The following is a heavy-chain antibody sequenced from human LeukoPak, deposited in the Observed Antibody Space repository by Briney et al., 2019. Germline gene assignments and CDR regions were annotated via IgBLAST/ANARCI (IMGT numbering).Heavy chain of an antibody. J-gene: IGHJ4*02. Sequence: SETLSLTCAVSGGSISSGGYSWGWIRQPPGKGLEWIGYIYHSGSTYYNPSLKSRVTISVDRSKNQFSLKLRSVPAADTAVYYCARLVAATGNFDYWGQGTLVTVSS. CDR2: IYHSGST. CDR1: GGSISSGGYS. CDR3: ARLVAATGNFDY. D-gene: IGHD6-13*01. V-gene: IGHV4-30-2*01.